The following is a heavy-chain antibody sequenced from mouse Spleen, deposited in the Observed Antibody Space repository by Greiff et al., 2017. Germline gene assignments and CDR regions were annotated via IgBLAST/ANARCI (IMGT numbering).Heavy chain of an antibody. V-gene: IGHV5-9-4*01. J-gene: IGHJ4*01. Sequence: DVKLQESGGGLVKPGGSLKLSCAASGFTFSSYAMSWVRQSPEKRLEWVAEISSGGSYTYYPDTVTGRFTISRDNAKNTLYLEMSSLRSEDTAMYYCARDEGYYGSSYGYAMDYWGQGTSVTVSS. CDR3: ARDEGYYGSSYGYAMDY. CDR2: ISSGGSYT. D-gene: IGHD1-1*01. CDR1: GFTFSSYA.